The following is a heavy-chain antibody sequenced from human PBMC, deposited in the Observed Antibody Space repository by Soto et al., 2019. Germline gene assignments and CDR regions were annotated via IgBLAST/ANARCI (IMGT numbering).Heavy chain of an antibody. V-gene: IGHV3-33*01. J-gene: IGHJ4*02. CDR2: IWYDGSNK. CDR1: GFSFSNYG. Sequence: QVQLVESGGGVVQPGRSLRLSCAASGFSFSNYGMHWVRQAPGKGLEWVAIIWYDGSNKYYAESVKGRFTISRDNSKNILYLQMNSLRVEDTALYYYARGWYRSGGDFDSWGQGTLVTVSS. D-gene: IGHD6-19*01. CDR3: ARGWYRSGGDFDS.